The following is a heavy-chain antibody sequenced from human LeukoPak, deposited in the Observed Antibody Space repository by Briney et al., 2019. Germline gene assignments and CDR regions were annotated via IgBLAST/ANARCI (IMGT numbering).Heavy chain of an antibody. Sequence: PGGSLRLSCVASGFPFSSYWVTWVRQAPGKGLEWVSAISGSGGSTYYADSVKGRFTISRDNSKNTLYLQMNSLRAEDTAVYYCAKDLALTGSAFDIWGQGTMVTVSS. D-gene: IGHD7-27*01. CDR3: AKDLALTGSAFDI. CDR2: ISGSGGST. J-gene: IGHJ3*02. CDR1: GFPFSSYW. V-gene: IGHV3-23*01.